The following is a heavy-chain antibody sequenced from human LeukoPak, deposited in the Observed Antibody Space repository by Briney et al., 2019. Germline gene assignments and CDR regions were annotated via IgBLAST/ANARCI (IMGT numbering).Heavy chain of an antibody. V-gene: IGHV4-59*01. CDR1: GGSMRSNY. D-gene: IGHD1-26*01. CDR3: VKDNGRWFDP. CDR2: IYYSGIT. Sequence: SETLSLTCTVSGGSMRSNYWSLKRQPPGKGLEWIGNIYYSGITNYNPSLKSRVTISIDPSKNQFSLKLSSVTAADTAIYYCVKDNGRWFDPWGQGTLVIVSS. J-gene: IGHJ5*02.